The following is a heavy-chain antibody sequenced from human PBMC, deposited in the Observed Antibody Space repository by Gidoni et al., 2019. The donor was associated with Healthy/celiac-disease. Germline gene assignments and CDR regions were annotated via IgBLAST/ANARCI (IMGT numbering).Heavy chain of an antibody. CDR2: INPNSGGT. CDR1: GYTFPGYY. J-gene: IGHJ6*02. D-gene: IGHD2-2*01. V-gene: IGHV1-2*02. Sequence: QVQLVQSGAEVTKPGASVKVSCTASGYTFPGYYMPWVRQAPGQGLEWMGWINPNSGGTNYAQKFQDRVTMTRDTSISTAYRELSRLRSDDTAVYYCAKETNTLGYCSSTSCYGSSSGMDVWGQGTTVTVSS. CDR3: AKETNTLGYCSSTSCYGSSSGMDV.